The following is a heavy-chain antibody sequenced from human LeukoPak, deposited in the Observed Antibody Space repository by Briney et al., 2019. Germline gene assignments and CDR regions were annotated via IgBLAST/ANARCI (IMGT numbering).Heavy chain of an antibody. CDR3: ASVARLLAD. J-gene: IGHJ4*02. D-gene: IGHD3-9*01. V-gene: IGHV3-11*01. CDR1: GFTFSDYY. CDR2: ISQSGADV. Sequence: GGSLRLSCASSGFTFSDYYMNWIRQAPGKGLEYIAYISQSGADVSYADSVKGRFTVSRDNAKNSVFLQMNSLTAEDTAVYYCASVARLLADWGQGTLVTVSS.